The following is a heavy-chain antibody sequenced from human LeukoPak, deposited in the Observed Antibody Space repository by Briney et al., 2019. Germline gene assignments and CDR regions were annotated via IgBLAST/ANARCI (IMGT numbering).Heavy chain of an antibody. J-gene: IGHJ4*02. V-gene: IGHV4-34*01. D-gene: IGHD2-2*02. Sequence: SETLSLTCAVYGGSFSGYYWSWIRQPPGKGLEGIGSIYYSGTTYYSLSLRSRVTISVDTSKNQFSLKLSSVTAADTAVYYSARQPTGDCSSTSCYTDYWGQGTLVTVSS. CDR2: IYYSGTT. CDR1: GGSFSGYY. CDR3: ARQPTGDCSSTSCYTDY.